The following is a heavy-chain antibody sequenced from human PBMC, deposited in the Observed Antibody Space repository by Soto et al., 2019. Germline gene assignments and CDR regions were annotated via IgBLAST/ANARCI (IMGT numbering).Heavy chain of an antibody. V-gene: IGHV4-34*01. CDR2: INHRKNT. D-gene: IGHD2-15*01. CDR1: GGSFSGYY. CDR3: ARGLGYCSGGSCSRAGVYFDY. J-gene: IGHJ4*02. Sequence: PETLSLTCAVYGGSFSGYYWSWIRQPPGKGLEWIGEINHRKNTNYNPSLKSRVTISVDTSKNQFSLKLNSVTAADTAVYYCARGLGYCSGGSCSRAGVYFDYWGQETLVTVSS.